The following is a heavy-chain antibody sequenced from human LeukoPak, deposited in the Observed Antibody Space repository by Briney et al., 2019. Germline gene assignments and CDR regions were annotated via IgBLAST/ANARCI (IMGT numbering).Heavy chain of an antibody. J-gene: IGHJ4*02. CDR1: GFTFSSYG. CDR3: AKDPSITIYSRGAYYFDY. D-gene: IGHD3-3*01. V-gene: IGHV3-30*02. Sequence: GGSLRLSCAASGFTFSSYGMHWVRQAPGKGLEWVAFIRYDGSNKYYADSVKGRFTISRDNSKNTLYLQMNSLRAGDTAVYYCAKDPSITIYSRGAYYFDYWGQGTLVTVSS. CDR2: IRYDGSNK.